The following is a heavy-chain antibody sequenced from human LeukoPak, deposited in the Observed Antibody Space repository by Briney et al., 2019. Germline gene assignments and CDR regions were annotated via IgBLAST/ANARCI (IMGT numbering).Heavy chain of an antibody. J-gene: IGHJ5*02. D-gene: IGHD5-24*01. CDR1: GGTFSSYA. V-gene: IGHV1-69*04. CDR3: AREGRPMGYNPNWFDP. Sequence: GASVKVSCKASGGTFSSYAISWVRQAPGQGLEWMGRIIPILGIANYAQKFQGRVTITADKSTSTAYMELSSLRSEDTAVYYCAREGRPMGYNPNWFDPWGQGTLVTVSS. CDR2: IIPILGIA.